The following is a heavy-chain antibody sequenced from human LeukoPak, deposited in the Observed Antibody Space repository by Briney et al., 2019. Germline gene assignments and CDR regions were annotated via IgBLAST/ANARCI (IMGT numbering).Heavy chain of an antibody. CDR1: GFTFSSYW. D-gene: IGHD1-20*01. J-gene: IGHJ4*02. V-gene: IGHV3-74*01. CDR3: ARFNWNDSY. CDR2: INSDGSST. Sequence: GGSLRLSCAASGFTFSSYWMDWVRQAPGKGLAWVSRINSDGSSTIYADSVKGRFTISRDNAKNSLYLQMNSPRAEDTAVYYCARFNWNDSYWGQGTLVTVSS.